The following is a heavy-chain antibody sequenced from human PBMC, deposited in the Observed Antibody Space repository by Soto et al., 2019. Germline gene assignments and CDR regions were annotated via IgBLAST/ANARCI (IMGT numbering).Heavy chain of an antibody. D-gene: IGHD6-6*01. V-gene: IGHV3-74*01. Sequence: PGGSLRLSCAASGFTFSTYWMHWFRQAPGKGLEWVSRINTDGSSTNYADSVKGRFTISRDNAKNTLYLQMNSLRGEDTAVYSCARTTYSSASLLWGQGTQVTVSS. CDR1: GFTFSTYW. CDR2: INTDGSST. CDR3: ARTTYSSASLL. J-gene: IGHJ4*02.